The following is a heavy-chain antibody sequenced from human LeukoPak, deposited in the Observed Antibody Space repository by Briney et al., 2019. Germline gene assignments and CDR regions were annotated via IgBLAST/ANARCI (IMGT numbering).Heavy chain of an antibody. CDR1: GYTFTSYG. V-gene: IGHV1-18*01. Sequence: ASVKVSCKASGYTFTSYGISWVRQAPGQGLEWMGWISAYNGNTNYAQKLQGRVTMTTDTSTSTAYMELRSLRSDDTAVYYCARDLLIAVAGTLAYCSQGTLVTVSS. CDR3: ARDLLIAVAGTLAY. D-gene: IGHD6-13*01. CDR2: ISAYNGNT. J-gene: IGHJ4*02.